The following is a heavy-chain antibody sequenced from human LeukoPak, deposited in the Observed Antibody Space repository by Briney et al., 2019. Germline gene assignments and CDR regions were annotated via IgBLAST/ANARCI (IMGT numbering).Heavy chain of an antibody. CDR3: SRGSGWLSVY. Sequence: RSLRLSCTASGFTFGDYLMSWFRQAPGKGLEWIGFISGGTTEYAASVKGRFTISRDDSTSIAYLQMNSLTTEDTAVYHCSRGSGWLSVYWGQGTLVTVSS. V-gene: IGHV3-49*03. CDR2: ISGGTT. D-gene: IGHD6-19*01. CDR1: GFTFGDYL. J-gene: IGHJ4*02.